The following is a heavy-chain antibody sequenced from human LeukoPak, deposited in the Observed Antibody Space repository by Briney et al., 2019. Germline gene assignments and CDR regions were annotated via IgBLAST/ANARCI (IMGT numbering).Heavy chain of an antibody. CDR3: AKAWDYDRAFDY. CDR2: ISYDGSNK. Sequence: GGSLRLSCAASGFTFSSYAMHWVRQAPGKGLEWVAVISYDGSNKYYADSVKGRFTISRDNSKNTLYLQMNSLRAEDTAVYYCAKAWDYDRAFDYWGQGTLVTVSS. D-gene: IGHD3-22*01. CDR1: GFTFSSYA. V-gene: IGHV3-30-3*01. J-gene: IGHJ4*02.